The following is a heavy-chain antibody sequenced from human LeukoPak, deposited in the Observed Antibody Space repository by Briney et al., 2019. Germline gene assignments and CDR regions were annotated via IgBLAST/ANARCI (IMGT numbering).Heavy chain of an antibody. Sequence: SETLSLTCTVSGGSISSYYWSWIRQPAGKGLEWIGRIYTRGSTNYNPSLKSRVTLSGDTSKNQFSLKLSSVTAADTAVYYCARGGRYDFWSGSDYYYYGMDVWGQGTTVTVSS. CDR3: ARGGRYDFWSGSDYYYYGMDV. CDR2: IYTRGST. J-gene: IGHJ6*02. CDR1: GGSISSYY. V-gene: IGHV4-4*07. D-gene: IGHD3-3*01.